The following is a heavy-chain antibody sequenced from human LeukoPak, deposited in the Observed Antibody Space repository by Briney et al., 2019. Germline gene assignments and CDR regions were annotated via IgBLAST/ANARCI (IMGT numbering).Heavy chain of an antibody. J-gene: IGHJ5*02. CDR3: ARGYCSGGSCYSLGSRDRLPLDP. D-gene: IGHD2-15*01. Sequence: SETLSLTCAVYGGSFSDHYWIWIRQSPVKGLEWIGEIYHSGSTNYNPFLKSRAIISVDTSKQQFSLRLTSMTAADAAVYYCARGYCSGGSCYSLGSRDRLPLDPWGPGTLVSVSS. V-gene: IGHV4-34*01. CDR2: IYHSGST. CDR1: GGSFSDHY.